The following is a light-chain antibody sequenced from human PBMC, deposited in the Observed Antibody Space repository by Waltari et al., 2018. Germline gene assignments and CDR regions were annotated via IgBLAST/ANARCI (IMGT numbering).Light chain of an antibody. CDR2: GAS. CDR1: QSVNNNY. J-gene: IGKJ4*01. CDR3: QQYGSPPLT. Sequence: DIVLTQSPGTLSLFPGERATLSCRASQSVNNNYLAWYLQKPGQAPRLLIYGASRRAIGIPDRFSGSGSGTDFTLTISRLEPEDFAVFYCQQYGSPPLTFGGGTKVEIK. V-gene: IGKV3-20*01.